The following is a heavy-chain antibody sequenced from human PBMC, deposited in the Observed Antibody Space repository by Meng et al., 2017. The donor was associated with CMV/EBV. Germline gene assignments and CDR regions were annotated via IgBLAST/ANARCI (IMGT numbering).Heavy chain of an antibody. CDR3: SYGANYYFDY. V-gene: IGHV3-15*07. D-gene: IGHD4/OR15-4a*01. J-gene: IGHJ4*02. CDR1: DLTVSNVF. Sequence: ACSDLTVSNVFINWVRQAPGKGLEWVGRIKGDSDGGTTDYAAPVRGRFIISRDDSKNTVYLEMKSLQVDDAAVYYCSYGANYYFDYWGPGTLVTVSS. CDR2: IKGDSDGGTT.